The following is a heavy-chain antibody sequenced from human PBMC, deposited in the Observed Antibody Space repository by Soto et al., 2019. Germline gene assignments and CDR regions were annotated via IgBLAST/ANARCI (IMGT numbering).Heavy chain of an antibody. CDR2: IKQDGREK. CDR1: GFTFSSYW. Sequence: EVQLVESGGGLVQPGGSLRLSCAASGFTFSSYWMTWVRQAPGKGLEWVASIKQDGREKYYVDSVKGRFTISRDNAKNSLYLQMNSLRAADTAVYSCARVGPYSSSWPFDSWGQGTLVTLSS. J-gene: IGHJ4*02. D-gene: IGHD6-13*01. V-gene: IGHV3-7*01. CDR3: ARVGPYSSSWPFDS.